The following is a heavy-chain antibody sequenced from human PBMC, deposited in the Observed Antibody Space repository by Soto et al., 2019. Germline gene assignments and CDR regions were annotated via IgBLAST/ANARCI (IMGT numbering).Heavy chain of an antibody. J-gene: IGHJ6*02. CDR3: VRENTVLTGFGGKTYYAMDV. V-gene: IGHV3-21*01. CDR2: ITGSSNYI. Sequence: GGSLRLSCVASGFTFRSYTMHWVRQAPGKGLEWVSSITGSSNYIYYTDSVKGRFTISRDNARNSLFLQMNSLRAEDTAVYHCVRENTVLTGFGGKTYYAMDVWGQGTTVTVSS. CDR1: GFTFRSYT. D-gene: IGHD3-16*01.